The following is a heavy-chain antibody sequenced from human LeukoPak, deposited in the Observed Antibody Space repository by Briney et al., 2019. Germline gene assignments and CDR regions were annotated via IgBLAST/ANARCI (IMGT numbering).Heavy chain of an antibody. D-gene: IGHD3-16*01. V-gene: IGHV3-30*04. CDR3: ARDRITLPDY. Sequence: GRSLRLSCAASGFTFSSYAMHWVRQAPGKGLEWVAVISYDGSNKYYADSVKGRFTISRDNSKNTLHLQMNSLRAEDTAVYYCARDRITLPDYWGQGTLVTVSS. CDR2: ISYDGSNK. J-gene: IGHJ4*02. CDR1: GFTFSSYA.